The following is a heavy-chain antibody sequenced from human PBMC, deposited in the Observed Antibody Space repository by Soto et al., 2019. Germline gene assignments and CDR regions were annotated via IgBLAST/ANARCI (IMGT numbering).Heavy chain of an antibody. D-gene: IGHD3-9*01. V-gene: IGHV3-23*01. CDR1: GFTFSSYA. J-gene: IGHJ6*02. CDR3: AKDAYYDLSTGTGYYYYGLDV. CDR2: ISATGDTI. Sequence: GGPLGLSFAASGFTFSSYALTWLRKSPGKGLEWVSVISATGDTIYYADSVEGRFTISRDNSNSTLFLQMDRLTADDTAVYFCAKDAYYDLSTGTGYYYYGLDVWGQGTTVTVSS.